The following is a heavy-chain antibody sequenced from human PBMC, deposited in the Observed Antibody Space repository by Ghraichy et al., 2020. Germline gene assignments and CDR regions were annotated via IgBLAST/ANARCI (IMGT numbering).Heavy chain of an antibody. J-gene: IGHJ4*02. D-gene: IGHD1-1*01. Sequence: SVKGRFSISRDNSMNTLYLQINSLRVEDTAIYYCAKAPIRDDGRYYFDYWGQGTLVTVSS. CDR3: AKAPIRDDGRYYFDY. V-gene: IGHV3-23*01.